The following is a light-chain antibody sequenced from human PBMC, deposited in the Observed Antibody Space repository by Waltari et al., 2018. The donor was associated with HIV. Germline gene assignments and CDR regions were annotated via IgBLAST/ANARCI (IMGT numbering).Light chain of an antibody. J-gene: IGKJ5*01. CDR2: GAS. CDR3: QQSFSAAIT. CDR1: QNINNY. V-gene: IGKV1-39*01. Sequence: DIQMTQSPSSLSASVGDTVTITCRPSQNINNYLNWYQQRPGKPPNLLIYGASSLQPGVPSRFSARTSGANFTLTITRLQPEDFASYYCQQSFSAAITLGQGTRL.